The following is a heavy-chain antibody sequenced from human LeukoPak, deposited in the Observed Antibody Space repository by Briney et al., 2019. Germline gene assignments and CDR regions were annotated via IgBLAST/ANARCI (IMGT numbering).Heavy chain of an antibody. J-gene: IGHJ4*02. Sequence: SETLSLTCTASGGSINSYYWSWVRQPPGKGLEWIGCIYYSGSANYNPSLKSRVTISVDTSKNQFSLNLSSVTAADTAVYYCARKNNCGGDCYFDYWGQGTLVTVSS. CDR3: ARKNNCGGDCYFDY. D-gene: IGHD2-21*02. CDR2: IYYSGSA. CDR1: GGSINSYY. V-gene: IGHV4-59*01.